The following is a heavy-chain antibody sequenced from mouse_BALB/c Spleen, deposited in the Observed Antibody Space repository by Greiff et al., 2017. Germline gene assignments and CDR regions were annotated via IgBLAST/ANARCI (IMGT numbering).Heavy chain of an antibody. D-gene: IGHD2-2*01. CDR3: ARDGYDQYYFDY. J-gene: IGHJ2*01. CDR2: IYPGSGST. V-gene: IGHV1-77*01. CDR1: GYTFTDYV. Sequence: VKLQESGPELVKPGASVKMSCKASGYTFTDYVISWVKQRTGQGLEWIGEIYPGSGSTYYNEKFKGKATLTADKSSNTAYMQLSSLTSEDSAVYFCARDGYDQYYFDYWGQGTTLTVSS.